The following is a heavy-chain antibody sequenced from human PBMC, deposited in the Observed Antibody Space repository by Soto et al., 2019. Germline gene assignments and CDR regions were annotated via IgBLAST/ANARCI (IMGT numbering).Heavy chain of an antibody. J-gene: IGHJ4*02. CDR3: ATPACAATWCSPSHNLDH. D-gene: IGHD2-2*01. V-gene: IGHV1-69*09. CDR2: INPLSGIP. Sequence: QVQLVQSGAEVKKPESSVKVSCKTSGGTFVRHVISWVRQAPGQGPEWMGKINPLSGIPNYAQKFQDRVTFTADTDSSTAYMELSSLRSDDTVVYYCATPACAATWCSPSHNLDHWGQGTLVTGSS. CDR1: GGTFVRHV.